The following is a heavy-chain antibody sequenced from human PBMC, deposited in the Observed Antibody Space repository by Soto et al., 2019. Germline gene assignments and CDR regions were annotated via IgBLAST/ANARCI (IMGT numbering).Heavy chain of an antibody. J-gene: IGHJ6*02. D-gene: IGHD3-10*01. CDR2: IYYSGST. CDR3: ARSRSGSYYRGYYYYGMDV. V-gene: IGHV4-30-4*01. CDR1: GCSIRSGDYY. Sequence: ASETLSLTCPVSGCSIRSGDYYWSWIRQPPGKGLEWIGYIYYSGSTYYNPSLKSRVTISVDTSKNQFSLKLSSVTAADTAVYYCARSRSGSYYRGYYYYGMDVWGQGTTVTVSS.